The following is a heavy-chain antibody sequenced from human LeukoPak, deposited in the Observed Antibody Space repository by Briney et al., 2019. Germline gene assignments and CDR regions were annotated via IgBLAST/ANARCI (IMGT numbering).Heavy chain of an antibody. CDR2: IYYSGGT. Sequence: SETLSLTCTVSGGSISSYYWSWIRQPPGKGLEWIGYIYYSGGTNYNPSLKSRVTISVDTSKNQFSLKLSSVTAADTAVYYCARHADFLNYYGSGSFNWFDPWGQGTLVTVSS. J-gene: IGHJ5*02. CDR1: GGSISSYY. CDR3: ARHADFLNYYGSGSFNWFDP. V-gene: IGHV4-59*08. D-gene: IGHD3-10*01.